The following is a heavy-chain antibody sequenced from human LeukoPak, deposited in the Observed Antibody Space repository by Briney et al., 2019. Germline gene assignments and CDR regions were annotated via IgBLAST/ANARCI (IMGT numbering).Heavy chain of an antibody. V-gene: IGHV3-7*01. CDR1: GFTFSSYW. CDR2: INQDVSET. Sequence: GGSLRLSCAASGFTFSSYWMSWVRQAPGEGLEWVANINQDVSETNYVDSVKGRFTISRDNAKNSLYLQMTSLRVEDTAVYYCARDRGYSSFDYWGQGTLVTVSS. CDR3: ARDRGYSSFDY. J-gene: IGHJ4*02. D-gene: IGHD4-23*01.